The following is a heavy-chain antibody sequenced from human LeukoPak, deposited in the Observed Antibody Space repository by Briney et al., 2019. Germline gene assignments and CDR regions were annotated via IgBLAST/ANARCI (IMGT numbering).Heavy chain of an antibody. CDR1: GGSFSGYY. Sequence: SETLSLTCAVYGGSFSGYYWSWIRQPPGKGLEWIGEINHSGSTNYNPSLKSRVTISVDTSKNQFSLKLSSVTAADAAVYYCARGGHCSGGSCYSDPYYYGMDVWGQGTTVTVS. V-gene: IGHV4-34*01. CDR2: INHSGST. J-gene: IGHJ6*02. CDR3: ARGGHCSGGSCYSDPYYYGMDV. D-gene: IGHD2-15*01.